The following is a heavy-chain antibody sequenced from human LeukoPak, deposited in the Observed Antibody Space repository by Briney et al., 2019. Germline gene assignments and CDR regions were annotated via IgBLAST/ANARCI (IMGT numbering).Heavy chain of an antibody. CDR2: ISSSGGGT. CDR3: AKVLPAANTAN. J-gene: IGHJ4*02. Sequence: PGGSLRLSCAASGFTFSNYAMTWVRQAPGKGLEWVSAISSSGGGTYYADSVKGRFTISRDNSKNTLYLQMNSLRAEDTAVYYCAKVLPAANTANWGQGTLVTVSS. V-gene: IGHV3-23*01. CDR1: GFTFSNYA. D-gene: IGHD2-2*01.